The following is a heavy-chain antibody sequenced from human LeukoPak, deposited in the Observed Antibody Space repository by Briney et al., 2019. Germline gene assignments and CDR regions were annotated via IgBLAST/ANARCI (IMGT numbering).Heavy chain of an antibody. CDR1: EFSVGSNY. CDR2: IYSGGST. CDR3: AKGQAVESRLDS. D-gene: IGHD6-19*01. V-gene: IGHV3-53*01. Sequence: GGSLRLSCAASEFSVGSNYMTWVRQAPGKGLEWVSLIYSGGSTYYADSAEGRFIISRDNSRNTLFLQMNSLRVEDTAVYYCAKGQAVESRLDSWGRGTLVTVSS. J-gene: IGHJ4*02.